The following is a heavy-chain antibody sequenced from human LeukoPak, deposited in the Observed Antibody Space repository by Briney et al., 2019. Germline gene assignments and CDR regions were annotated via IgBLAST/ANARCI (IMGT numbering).Heavy chain of an antibody. Sequence: PGGSLRLSCGASGFSFSLYGMHWVRQAPGKGLEWVAVISYDGSNKYYADSVKGRFTISRDNSKNTLYLQMNSLRAEDTAVYYCAKDSGWELLDYNYYGMDVWGQGTTVTVSS. CDR2: ISYDGSNK. J-gene: IGHJ6*02. D-gene: IGHD1-26*01. CDR1: GFSFSLYG. V-gene: IGHV3-30*18. CDR3: AKDSGWELLDYNYYGMDV.